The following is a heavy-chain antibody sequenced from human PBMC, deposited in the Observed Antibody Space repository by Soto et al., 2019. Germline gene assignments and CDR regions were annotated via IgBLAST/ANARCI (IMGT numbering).Heavy chain of an antibody. V-gene: IGHV3-23*01. CDR1: GFNLRSTA. D-gene: IGHD2-21*02. CDR2: ISGAGDSP. CDR3: AKGGDYDLDFDS. J-gene: IGHJ4*02. Sequence: EVQLLESGGGLVQPGGSLGLSCAASGFNLRSTAMSWVRQPPGKGLEWVSAISGAGDSPFYADSVKGRFTISRDNSKNMLYLYINSLRAEDTAMYYCAKGGDYDLDFDSWGQGTPVTVSS.